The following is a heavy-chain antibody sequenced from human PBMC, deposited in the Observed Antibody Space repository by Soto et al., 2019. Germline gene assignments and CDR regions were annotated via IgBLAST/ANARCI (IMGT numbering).Heavy chain of an antibody. CDR1: GYTFTSNG. V-gene: IGHV1-18*04. CDR2: ITPLNGKT. D-gene: IGHD5-12*01. J-gene: IGHJ4*02. Sequence: ASVKVSCKASGYTFTSNGINWVRQAPGQGLEWMGWITPLNGKTNCAEKYQGRVTMTTDTSASIVYMELRGLRSDDTAVYYCARGAVRLPFDYWGQGALVTVSS. CDR3: ARGAVRLPFDY.